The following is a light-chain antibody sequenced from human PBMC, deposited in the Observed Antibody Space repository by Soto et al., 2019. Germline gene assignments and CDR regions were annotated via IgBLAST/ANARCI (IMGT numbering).Light chain of an antibody. CDR1: SSDVGGYNY. J-gene: IGLJ2*01. V-gene: IGLV2-14*01. CDR3: SSYTSSRNVV. CDR2: EVS. Sequence: QSVLTQPASVSGSPGQSITISCTGTSSDVGGYNYVSWYQQHPGKAPKLMIYEVSNRPSGVSNRFSGSKSGNTASLTISGLQAEDEADYYCSSYTSSRNVVFGGGPKVTVL.